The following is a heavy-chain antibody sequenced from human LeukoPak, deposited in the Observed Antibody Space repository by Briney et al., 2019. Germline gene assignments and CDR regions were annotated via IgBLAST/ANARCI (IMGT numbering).Heavy chain of an antibody. V-gene: IGHV1-2*02. CDR2: INPNSGGT. D-gene: IGHD2-15*01. CDR1: GYTFTGYY. Sequence: ASVKVSCKASGYTFTGYYMHWVRQAPGQGLEWMGWINPNSGGTNYAQKFQGRVTMTRDTSISTAYMELSRLRSDDTAVYYCARSPIQTTHTSLFDYWGQGTLVTVSS. J-gene: IGHJ4*02. CDR3: ARSPIQTTHTSLFDY.